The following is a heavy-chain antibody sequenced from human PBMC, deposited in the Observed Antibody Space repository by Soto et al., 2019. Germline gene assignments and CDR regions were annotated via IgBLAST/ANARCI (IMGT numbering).Heavy chain of an antibody. CDR2: IYHSGST. J-gene: IGHJ6*02. V-gene: IGHV4-4*02. Sequence: PSETLSLSCAASGGSISSTKWWGWVRQPPGKGLEWIGEIYHSGSTNYNPSLKSRVTISVDKSKNQFSLKLSSVTAADTAVYYCARACYDILAGFYGMGVWGQGTTVTVSS. CDR1: GGSISSTKW. D-gene: IGHD3-9*01. CDR3: ARACYDILAGFYGMGV.